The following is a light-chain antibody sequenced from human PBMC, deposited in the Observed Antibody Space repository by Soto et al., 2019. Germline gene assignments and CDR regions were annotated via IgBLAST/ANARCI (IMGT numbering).Light chain of an antibody. Sequence: DIQMTQSPSSLSASEGDRVTITCRASQSISNYLNWYQQKPGQAPKLLIYAASSLQSGVPSRFTGRGSGTDFTLSISDLQPGDFATYSCQQSHTTPYTFGQGTGLEIK. CDR2: AAS. CDR1: QSISNY. V-gene: IGKV1-39*01. CDR3: QQSHTTPYT. J-gene: IGKJ2*01.